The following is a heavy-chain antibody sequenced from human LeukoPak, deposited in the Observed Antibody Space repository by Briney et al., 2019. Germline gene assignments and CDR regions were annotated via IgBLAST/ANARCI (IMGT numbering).Heavy chain of an antibody. D-gene: IGHD5-18*01. Sequence: GGSLRLSCAASGFTFSSYWMSWVRQAPGKGLEWVANIKQDGSEKYYVDSVKGRFTISRDNAKNSLYLQMNSLRAEDTAVYYCASPPHVDTAMVSSDYWGQGTLVTVSS. CDR1: GFTFSSYW. CDR3: ASPPHVDTAMVSSDY. J-gene: IGHJ4*02. CDR2: IKQDGSEK. V-gene: IGHV3-7*01.